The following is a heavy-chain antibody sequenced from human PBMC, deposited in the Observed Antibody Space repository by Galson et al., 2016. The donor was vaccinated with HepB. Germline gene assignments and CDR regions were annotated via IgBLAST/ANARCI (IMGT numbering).Heavy chain of an antibody. Sequence: SVKVSCKASGYTFSNYGIDWVRQAPGQGLEWMGWIRAFTGNTDYAQTFQDRVTMTTDTSTSTAYMELRSLRSDDTAVYYCARPTYGTIYYFDSWGQGTLVTVSS. D-gene: IGHD4-17*01. J-gene: IGHJ4*02. V-gene: IGHV1-18*01. CDR2: IRAFTGNT. CDR3: ARPTYGTIYYFDS. CDR1: GYTFSNYG.